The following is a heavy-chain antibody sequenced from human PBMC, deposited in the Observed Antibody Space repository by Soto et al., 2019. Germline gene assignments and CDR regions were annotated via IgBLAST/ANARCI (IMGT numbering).Heavy chain of an antibody. CDR1: GFTFSNHA. CDR2: ISTSGGSM. J-gene: IGHJ4*02. Sequence: GGSLRLSCAASGFTFSNHAMSWVRQAPGKGLEWVSVISTSGGSMYYADSVKGRFTLSRDNSKNTLYLQMNSLTGEDTAVYYCAKEQTFSSAPDYWGQGTLVTVSS. CDR3: AKEQTFSSAPDY. V-gene: IGHV3-23*01.